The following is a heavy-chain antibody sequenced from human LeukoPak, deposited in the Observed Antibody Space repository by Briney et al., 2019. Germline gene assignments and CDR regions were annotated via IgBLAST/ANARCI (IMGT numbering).Heavy chain of an antibody. CDR3: AKDRSSSWYEGPFNGMDV. CDR2: IWYGGSNK. J-gene: IGHJ6*02. Sequence: PGRSLRLSCAASGFTFSSYGMHWVRQAPGKGLEWVAVIWYGGSNKYYADSVKGRFTISRDNSKNTLYLQMNSLRAEDTAVYYCAKDRSSSWYEGPFNGMDVWGQGTTVTVSS. V-gene: IGHV3-30*18. D-gene: IGHD6-13*01. CDR1: GFTFSSYG.